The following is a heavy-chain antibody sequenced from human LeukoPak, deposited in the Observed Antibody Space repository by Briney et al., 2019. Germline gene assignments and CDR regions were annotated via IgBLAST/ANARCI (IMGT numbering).Heavy chain of an antibody. Sequence: GGSLRLSCAASGFTFSSYAMSWVRRAPGKGLDWVSAISGSGADTYYTDSVKGRFTISRDNSKNTLYLQMNSLRAEDTAVYYCARDPVTMVRGVIIPPYYYYGMDVWGQGTTVTVSS. CDR2: ISGSGADT. CDR3: ARDPVTMVRGVIIPPYYYYGMDV. CDR1: GFTFSSYA. V-gene: IGHV3-23*01. J-gene: IGHJ6*02. D-gene: IGHD3-10*01.